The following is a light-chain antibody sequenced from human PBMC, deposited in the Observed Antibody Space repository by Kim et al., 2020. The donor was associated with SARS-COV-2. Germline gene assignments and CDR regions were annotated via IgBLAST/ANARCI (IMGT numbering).Light chain of an antibody. CDR3: NSRDSSGNHQV. V-gene: IGLV3-19*01. J-gene: IGLJ3*02. Sequence: ALGQTVRITCQGASLRSYYASCYQQKPGQAPVLVIYGKNNRPSGIPDRFSGSSSGNTASLTLTGAQAEDEADYYCNSRDSSGNHQVFGGGTKLTVL. CDR1: SLRSYY. CDR2: GKN.